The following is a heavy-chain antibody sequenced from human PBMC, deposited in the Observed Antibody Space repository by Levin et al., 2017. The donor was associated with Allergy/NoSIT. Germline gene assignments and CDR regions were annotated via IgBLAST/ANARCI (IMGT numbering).Heavy chain of an antibody. CDR1: GFIFSNYW. CDR2: IKQDETEK. J-gene: IGHJ4*02. Sequence: HAGGSLRLSCAASGFIFSNYWMTWVRQAPGKGLEWVANIKQDETEKYYLGSVRGRFTISRDNTKNSLYLQMNSLRAEDTAVYFCARHFYEDYWGQGTLVTVSS. CDR3: ARHFYEDY. D-gene: IGHD2/OR15-2a*01. V-gene: IGHV3-7*01.